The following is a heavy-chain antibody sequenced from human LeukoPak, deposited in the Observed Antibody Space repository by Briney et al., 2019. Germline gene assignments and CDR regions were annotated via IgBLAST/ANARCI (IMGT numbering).Heavy chain of an antibody. CDR1: GFTFSDYY. CDR2: ISSSGSTI. Sequence: PGGSLRLSCAASGFTFSDYYMSWIRQAPGKGLEWVSYISSSGSTIYYADSVKGRFTISRDNAKNSLYLQMNSLRAEDTAVYYCARDEKGRSSWYEAGYYGMDVWGQGTTVTVSS. V-gene: IGHV3-11*01. J-gene: IGHJ6*02. D-gene: IGHD6-13*01. CDR3: ARDEKGRSSWYEAGYYGMDV.